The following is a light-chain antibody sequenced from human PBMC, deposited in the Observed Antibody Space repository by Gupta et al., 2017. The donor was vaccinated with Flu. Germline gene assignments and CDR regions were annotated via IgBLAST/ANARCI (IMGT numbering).Light chain of an antibody. CDR3: QQHGSSPPLIT. CDR1: PSTS. V-gene: IGKV3-20*01. CDR2: GAY. Sequence: PGTLSLSPGERATLSCRTSPSTSVAGYQQTPGQPPRLLIYGAYYRAAGISDRFSGSGSGTDFTLTITRLEPEDFAVYYCQQHGSSPPLITFGPGTRVDIK. J-gene: IGKJ3*01.